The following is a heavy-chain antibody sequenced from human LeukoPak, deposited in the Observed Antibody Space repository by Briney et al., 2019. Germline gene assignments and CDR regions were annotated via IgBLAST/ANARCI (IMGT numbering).Heavy chain of an antibody. CDR1: GYTFTSYD. J-gene: IGHJ4*02. CDR3: ARRGHTYGYVGIDY. Sequence: EASVKVSCKVSGYTFTSYDINWVRQATGQGLEWMGWMSPNSGNTGYVQKFQGRVTMTRNTSISTAYMELSSLRSGDTAVYYCARRGHTYGYVGIDYWGQGTLVTASS. CDR2: MSPNSGNT. V-gene: IGHV1-8*01. D-gene: IGHD5-18*01.